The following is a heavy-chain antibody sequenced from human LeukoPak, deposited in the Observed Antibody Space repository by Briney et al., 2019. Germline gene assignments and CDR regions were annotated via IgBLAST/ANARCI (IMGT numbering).Heavy chain of an antibody. V-gene: IGHV3-33*01. CDR3: ARGWAVAGNPNWFDP. CDR2: MWSDGSNQ. Sequence: GGSLRLSCAASGFTFSTYGMHWVRQAPGKGLEWVAVMWSDGSNQYYADSVKGRFTISRDNSKNTLYLQMNSLRAEDTAVYYCARGWAVAGNPNWFDPWGQGTLVTVSS. CDR1: GFTFSTYG. D-gene: IGHD6-19*01. J-gene: IGHJ5*02.